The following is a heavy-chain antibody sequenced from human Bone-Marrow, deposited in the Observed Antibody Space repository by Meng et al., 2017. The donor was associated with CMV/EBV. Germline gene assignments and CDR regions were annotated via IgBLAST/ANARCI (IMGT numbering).Heavy chain of an antibody. Sequence: GSLRLSCTVSGYSISSGYYWGWIRQPPGKGLEWIGSIYHSGSTYYNPSLKSRVTISVDTSKNQFSLKLSSVTAADTAVYYCARQWADGDAYYYGMDVWGQGTTVTGSS. CDR1: GYSISSGYY. J-gene: IGHJ6*02. V-gene: IGHV4-38-2*02. D-gene: IGHD5-24*01. CDR2: IYHSGST. CDR3: ARQWADGDAYYYGMDV.